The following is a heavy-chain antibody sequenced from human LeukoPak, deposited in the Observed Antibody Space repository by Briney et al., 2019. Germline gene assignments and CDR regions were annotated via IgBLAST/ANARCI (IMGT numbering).Heavy chain of an antibody. J-gene: IGHJ4*02. CDR1: GFTVGRIW. CDR2: ISGSGGNT. V-gene: IGHV3-23*01. Sequence: PGGSLRLPCAASGFTVGRIWMHWVRQAPGKGLEWVSPISGSGGNTFYADSVKGRFTISRDNSKNTLYLQMNSLRVEDTAVYYCAKDQVSLAGRASYIDCWGQGTLVTVSS. CDR3: AKDQVSLAGRASYIDC. D-gene: IGHD6-19*01.